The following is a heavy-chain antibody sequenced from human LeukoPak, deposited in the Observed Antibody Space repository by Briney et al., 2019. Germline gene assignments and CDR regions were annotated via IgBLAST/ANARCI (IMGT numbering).Heavy chain of an antibody. CDR1: GYTFTSYD. J-gene: IGHJ4*02. CDR3: ARALYGSGSYGGDFDY. CDR2: MNPNSGNT. V-gene: IGHV1-8*01. Sequence: ASVKVSCKASGYTFTSYDINWVRQATGQGLEWMGWMNPNSGNTGYAQKFQGRVTMTRNTSISTAYMELSSLRSEDTAVYYCARALYGSGSYGGDFDYWGQGTLVTVSS. D-gene: IGHD3-10*01.